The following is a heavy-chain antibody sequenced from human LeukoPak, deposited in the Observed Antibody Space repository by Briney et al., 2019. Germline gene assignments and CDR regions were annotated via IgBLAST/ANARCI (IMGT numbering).Heavy chain of an antibody. CDR1: EFTFSSYS. CDR3: ARETPYSSSWTVFDY. CDR2: IYSGGST. V-gene: IGHV3-66*01. Sequence: GGSLRLSCAASEFTFSSYSMNWVRQAPGKGLEWVSVIYSGGSTYYADSVKGRFTISSDNAKNSLYLQMNSLRAEDTAVYYCARETPYSSSWTVFDYWGQGTLVTVSS. D-gene: IGHD6-13*01. J-gene: IGHJ4*02.